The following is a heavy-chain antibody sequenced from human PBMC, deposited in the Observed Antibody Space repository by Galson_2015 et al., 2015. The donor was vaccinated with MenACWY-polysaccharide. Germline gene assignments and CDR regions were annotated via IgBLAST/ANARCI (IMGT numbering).Heavy chain of an antibody. CDR1: GFTFSSHD. CDR3: ARDTPGIEDFDY. J-gene: IGHJ4*02. V-gene: IGHV3-48*03. Sequence: LRLSCAVSGFTFSSHDLNWVRQAPGKGLEWVSYIDTSGTSTKYADSVKGRFIMSRDNAKNSLYLQMNSLRLEDTAVYYCARDTPGIEDFDYWGQGILVTVSS. CDR2: IDTSGTST. D-gene: IGHD1-1*01.